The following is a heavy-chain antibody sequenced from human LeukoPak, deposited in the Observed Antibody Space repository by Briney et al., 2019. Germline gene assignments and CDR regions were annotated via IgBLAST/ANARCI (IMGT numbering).Heavy chain of an antibody. J-gene: IGHJ4*02. V-gene: IGHV3-23*01. D-gene: IGHD1-7*01. CDR3: VNLPVNYPFAF. Sequence: SAISRTGCTTFSAASVKRPLTISRANSNNTLYLQMNSLRAEDTAVYYCVNLPVNYPFAFWGQGTLVTVSS. CDR2: ISRTGCTT.